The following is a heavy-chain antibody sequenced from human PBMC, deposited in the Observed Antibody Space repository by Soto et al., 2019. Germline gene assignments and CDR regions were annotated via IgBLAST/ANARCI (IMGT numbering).Heavy chain of an antibody. CDR2: TRSNGEYT. D-gene: IGHD6-6*01. V-gene: IGHV3-23*01. CDR3: AKESMSVAVSASRFYGIDV. Sequence: GGSLRLSCAGSGFTFSNYAMTWVRQSPGKGLEWVSTTRSNGEYTYYADSVKGRFTVSRDNSQNALFLEMRSLRAEDTAVYYCAKESMSVAVSASRFYGIDVWGQGNXVTVSS. CDR1: GFTFSNYA. J-gene: IGHJ6*02.